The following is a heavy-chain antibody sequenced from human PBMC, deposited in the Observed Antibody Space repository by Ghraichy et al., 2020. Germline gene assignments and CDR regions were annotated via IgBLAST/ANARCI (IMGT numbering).Heavy chain of an antibody. CDR2: IYYSGST. J-gene: IGHJ4*02. Sequence: SCTVSGGSISSGGYYWSWIRQHPGKGLEWIGYIYYSGSTYYNPSLKSRVTISVDTSKNQFSLKLSSVTAADTAVYYCARDHGFGAGTLDYWGQGTLVTVSS. CDR1: GGSISSGGYY. D-gene: IGHD6-19*01. V-gene: IGHV4-31*03. CDR3: ARDHGFGAGTLDY.